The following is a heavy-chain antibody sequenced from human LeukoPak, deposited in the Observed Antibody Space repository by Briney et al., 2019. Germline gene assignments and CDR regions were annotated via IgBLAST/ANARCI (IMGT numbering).Heavy chain of an antibody. Sequence: SVKVSCKASGGTFSSYAIGWVRQAPGQGLEWMGGIIPIFGTANYAQKFQGRVTITADESTSTAYMELSSLRSEDTAVYYCARDVIVVVPAALNWFDPWGQGTLVTVSS. J-gene: IGHJ5*02. CDR2: IIPIFGTA. CDR3: ARDVIVVVPAALNWFDP. CDR1: GGTFSSYA. D-gene: IGHD2-2*01. V-gene: IGHV1-69*13.